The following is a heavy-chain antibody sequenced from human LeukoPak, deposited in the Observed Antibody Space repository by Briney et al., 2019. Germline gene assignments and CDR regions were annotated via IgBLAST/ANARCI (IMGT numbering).Heavy chain of an antibody. D-gene: IGHD4-17*01. CDR3: ARGARDYDDAFDL. J-gene: IGHJ3*01. CDR2: LSGSGTTK. V-gene: IGHV3-11*01. Sequence: GGSLRLSCAVSGFGFSDYFMTWIRQAPWKGLEWVSYLSGSGTTKYYADSVKGRFTISRDNANNIIFLQLSSLRADDTAVYYCARGARDYDDAFDLWGQGTLVTVSS. CDR1: GFGFSDYF.